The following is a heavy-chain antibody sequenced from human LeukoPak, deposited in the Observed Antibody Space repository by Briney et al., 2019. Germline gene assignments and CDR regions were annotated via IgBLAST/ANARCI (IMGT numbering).Heavy chain of an antibody. J-gene: IGHJ4*02. D-gene: IGHD5-24*01. CDR1: GYPFNNYD. CDR2: MNPHSGKT. V-gene: IGHV1-8*01. Sequence: ASVKVSCKASGYPFNNYDINWVRQATGQGLEWMGWMNPHSGKTGYAQNFQGRVTMTRDTSISTAYMDVRSLRSDDTAVYYCARVGHRDEDHFDYWGQGTLVTVSS. CDR3: ARVGHRDEDHFDY.